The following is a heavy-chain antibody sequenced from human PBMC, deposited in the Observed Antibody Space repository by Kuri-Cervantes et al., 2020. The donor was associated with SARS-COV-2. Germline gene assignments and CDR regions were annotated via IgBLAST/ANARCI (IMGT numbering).Heavy chain of an antibody. J-gene: IGHJ3*02. CDR1: GGSFNKYS. Sequence: SVKVSCKASGGSFNKYSIGWVRQAPGQGLEWMGGLIPILGLPNYAQRFQGRVTITRDTSASTAYMELRSVRSDDTAIYYCARLPPKKSLVISPLDDAFDIWGHGTMVTVSS. V-gene: IGHV1-69*10. CDR3: ARLPPKKSLVISPLDDAFDI. CDR2: LIPILGLP.